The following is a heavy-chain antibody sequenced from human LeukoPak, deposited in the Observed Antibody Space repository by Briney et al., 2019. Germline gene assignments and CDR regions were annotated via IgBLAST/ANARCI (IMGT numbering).Heavy chain of an antibody. V-gene: IGHV1-69*01. Sequence: SVKVSCKASGGPFSSYAISWVRPAPGQGLEWMGGIIPIFGTANYAQKFQGRVTITADESTSTAYMELSSLRSEDTAVYYCARGGGEQLGFDPWGQGTLVTVSS. D-gene: IGHD1/OR15-1a*01. CDR3: ARGGGEQLGFDP. CDR2: IIPIFGTA. J-gene: IGHJ5*02. CDR1: GGPFSSYA.